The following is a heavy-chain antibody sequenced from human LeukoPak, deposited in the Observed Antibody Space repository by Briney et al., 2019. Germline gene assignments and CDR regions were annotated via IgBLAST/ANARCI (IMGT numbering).Heavy chain of an antibody. CDR2: IYYSGST. D-gene: IGHD6-13*01. Sequence: SETLSLTCTVSGGSISSYYWSWIRQPPGKGLEWIGYIYYSGSTNYNPSLKSRVTISVDTSKNQFSLKLGSVTAADTAVYYCATTPTGIAAAGREEDYWGQGTLVTVSS. V-gene: IGHV4-59*08. J-gene: IGHJ4*02. CDR1: GGSISSYY. CDR3: ATTPTGIAAAGREEDY.